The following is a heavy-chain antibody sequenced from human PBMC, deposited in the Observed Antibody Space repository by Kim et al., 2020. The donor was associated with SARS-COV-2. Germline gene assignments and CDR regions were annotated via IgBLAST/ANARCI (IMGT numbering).Heavy chain of an antibody. CDR3: ARVQDPRRALWFGQAGAFDI. V-gene: IGHV3-7*01. J-gene: IGHJ3*02. Sequence: GGSLRLSCAASGFTFSSYWMSWVRQAPGKGLEWVANIKQDGSEKYYVDSVKGRFTISRDNAKNSLYLQMNSLRAEDTAVYYCARVQDPRRALWFGQAGAFDIWGQGTMVTVSS. CDR2: IKQDGSEK. D-gene: IGHD3-10*01. CDR1: GFTFSSYW.